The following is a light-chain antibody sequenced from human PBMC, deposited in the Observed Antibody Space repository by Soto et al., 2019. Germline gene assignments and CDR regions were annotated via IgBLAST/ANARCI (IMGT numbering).Light chain of an antibody. Sequence: EIVLTQSPGTLSLSPGERATLSCRANQTVSSNYLTWYQQKPGQAPRLLIYGASTRATGIPDRFGGSGSGTDFTLIISRLEPEDFAVYYCQQYCSSPFTFGPGTTVDI. V-gene: IGKV3-20*01. CDR2: GAS. J-gene: IGKJ3*01. CDR1: QTVSSNY. CDR3: QQYCSSPFT.